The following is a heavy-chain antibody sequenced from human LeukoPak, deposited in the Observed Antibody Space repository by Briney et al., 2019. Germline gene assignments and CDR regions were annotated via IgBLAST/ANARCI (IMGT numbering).Heavy chain of an antibody. CDR1: GFTFSSYW. CDR3: ANPTRGSGSFLIDF. Sequence: GGSLRLSCAASGFTFSSYWMSWVRQAPGKGLEWVANIKQDGSEKYYVDSVRGRFTISRDNAKNSLYLQMNSLRAEDTAVYYCANPTRGSGSFLIDFWGQGTLVTVSS. D-gene: IGHD1-26*01. J-gene: IGHJ4*02. CDR2: IKQDGSEK. V-gene: IGHV3-7*01.